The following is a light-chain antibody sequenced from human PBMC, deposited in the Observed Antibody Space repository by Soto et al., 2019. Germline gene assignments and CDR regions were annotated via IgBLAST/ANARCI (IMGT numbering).Light chain of an antibody. J-gene: IGKJ1*01. CDR1: QSISRF. V-gene: IGKV1-39*01. CDR2: GAS. CDR3: QQSSSTPRT. Sequence: DIQMTQSPSSLSASVGDRVTITCRASQSISRFLIWHQQKPGKAPKVLISGASSLQSEVPSRFSGSGSGTDFTLTISSLQPEDFATYYCQQSSSTPRTFGQGTKVEIK.